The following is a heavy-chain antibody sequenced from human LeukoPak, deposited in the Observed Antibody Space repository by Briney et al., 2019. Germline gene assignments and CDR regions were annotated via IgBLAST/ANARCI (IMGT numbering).Heavy chain of an antibody. CDR2: IYTSGST. Sequence: SETLSLTCTVSGGSISSGSYYWSWIRQPAGKGLEWIGRIYTSGSTNYNPSLKSRVTISVDTSKNQFSLKLSSVTAADTAVYYCARVFDYGGKSWSVDYWGQGTLVTVSS. CDR3: ARVFDYGGKSWSVDY. CDR1: GGSISSGSYY. J-gene: IGHJ4*02. D-gene: IGHD4-23*01. V-gene: IGHV4-61*02.